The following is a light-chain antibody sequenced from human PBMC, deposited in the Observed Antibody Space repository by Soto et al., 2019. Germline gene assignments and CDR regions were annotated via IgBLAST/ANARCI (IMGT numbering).Light chain of an antibody. CDR2: LGS. V-gene: IGKV2-28*01. CDR3: RQSLQTPRT. CDR1: QSLLHSNGYNY. Sequence: DIVMTQSPLSLPVTPGEPASISCRSSQSLLHSNGYNYLDWYLQKPGQSPQLLIYLGSNRASGVPDRFSFSGSVTDFTRKIGIVEDEDVGGYYCRQSLQTPRTFGQGTKVESK. J-gene: IGKJ1*01.